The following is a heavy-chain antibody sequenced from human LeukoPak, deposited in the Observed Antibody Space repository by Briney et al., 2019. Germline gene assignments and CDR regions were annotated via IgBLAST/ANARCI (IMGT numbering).Heavy chain of an antibody. V-gene: IGHV3-74*01. D-gene: IGHD2-2*01. J-gene: IGHJ4*02. CDR2: INSDGSST. CDR1: GFTFSSYW. CDR3: ARVVPAAIGYFDY. Sequence: PGGSLGLSCAASGFTFSSYWMHWVRQAPGKGLVWVSRINSDGSSTSYADSVKGRFTISRDNAKNTLYLQMNSLRAEDTAVYYCARVVPAAIGYFDYWGQGTLVTVSS.